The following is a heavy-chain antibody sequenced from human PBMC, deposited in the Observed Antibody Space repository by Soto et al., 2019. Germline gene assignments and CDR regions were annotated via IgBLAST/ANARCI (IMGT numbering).Heavy chain of an antibody. CDR2: IWYDGTNT. Sequence: QVQLVESGGGVVQPGRSLRLSCAASGLTFNTYGMHWVRQAPGKGLEWVALIWYDGTNTYYADSVKGRFTISRDNSKSMLYLQMNSVRAEDTAVYFCARGPSWEWLDPWGQGTPVTVSS. V-gene: IGHV3-33*01. J-gene: IGHJ5*02. D-gene: IGHD1-26*01. CDR1: GLTFNTYG. CDR3: ARGPSWEWLDP.